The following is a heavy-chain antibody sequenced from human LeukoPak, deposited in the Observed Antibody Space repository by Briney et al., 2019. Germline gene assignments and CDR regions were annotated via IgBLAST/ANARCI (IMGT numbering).Heavy chain of an antibody. CDR3: ARLDGYCSGGSCYSVSFVDP. Sequence: SETLSLTCTVSGGSISSSNYYLGWIRQPPGKGLEWIGSIYYSGSTYYNPSLKSRVTISVDTSKNQFSLKLSSVTAADTAVYYCARLDGYCSGGSCYSVSFVDPWGQGTLVTVSS. CDR2: IYYSGST. CDR1: GGSISSSNYY. J-gene: IGHJ5*02. D-gene: IGHD2-15*01. V-gene: IGHV4-39*01.